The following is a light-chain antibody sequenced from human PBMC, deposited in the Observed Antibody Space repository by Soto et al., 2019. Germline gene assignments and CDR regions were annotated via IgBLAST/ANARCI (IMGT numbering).Light chain of an antibody. Sequence: EIVLTQSPATLSLSPGKTATLSCRASQSVSSCLAWYQQKPGQAPRLLIYGASSRATGIPDRFSGSGSGTDFTLTISRLEPEDFAVYYCQQHGSSPLTLGGGTKVDIK. J-gene: IGKJ4*01. CDR1: QSVSSC. CDR3: QQHGSSPLT. V-gene: IGKV3-20*01. CDR2: GAS.